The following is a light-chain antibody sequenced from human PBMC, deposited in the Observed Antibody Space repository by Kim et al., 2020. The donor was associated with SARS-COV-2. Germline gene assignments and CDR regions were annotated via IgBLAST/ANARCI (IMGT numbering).Light chain of an antibody. Sequence: IQMPQSSSSLSASIGDRITITCQASQGIYNYLNWYQQKPGKAPKLLIYDASNLETGVPSRFSGSQSGTNFIFTISSLQPEDVATYYCQQYDTLPLTFGGGTKVDIK. CDR1: QGIYNY. V-gene: IGKV1-33*01. CDR3: QQYDTLPLT. CDR2: DAS. J-gene: IGKJ4*01.